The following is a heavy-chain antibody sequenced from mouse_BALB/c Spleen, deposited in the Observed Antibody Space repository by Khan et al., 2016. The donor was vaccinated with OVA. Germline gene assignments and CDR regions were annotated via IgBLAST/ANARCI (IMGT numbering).Heavy chain of an antibody. CDR2: ISSGDTT. CDR3: ARDYWFAY. CDR1: GFTFRNYG. V-gene: IGHV5-6-5*01. J-gene: IGHJ3*01. Sequence: EVELVESGGGLVKPGGSLKFPCAAFGFTFRNYGVSWVRQTPEKRLEWVAFISSGDTTYYPDSVKGRFTISRDNARNILYLQMSSLRSEDTAMYYCARDYWFAYWGQGTLVTVSA.